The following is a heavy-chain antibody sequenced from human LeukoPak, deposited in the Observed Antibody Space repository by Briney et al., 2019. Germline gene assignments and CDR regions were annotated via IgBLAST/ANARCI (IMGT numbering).Heavy chain of an antibody. V-gene: IGHV3-48*04. CDR2: IGGSDSIV. Sequence: GRSLRLSCAASGFTFSSYGMHWVRQAPGKGLEWVADIGGSDSIVAYAASVRGRFSISRDFAKNSLYLEMNSLRAEDTAVYYCAREMVAGTFDSWGQGALVTVSS. D-gene: IGHD6-19*01. J-gene: IGHJ4*02. CDR1: GFTFSSYG. CDR3: AREMVAGTFDS.